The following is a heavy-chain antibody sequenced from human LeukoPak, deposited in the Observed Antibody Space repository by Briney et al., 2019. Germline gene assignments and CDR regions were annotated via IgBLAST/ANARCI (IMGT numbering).Heavy chain of an antibody. V-gene: IGHV4-34*01. D-gene: IGHD3-22*01. Sequence: SETLSLTCAVYNGSFSGHYWTWIRQPPGKGLEWIGEINHSGSTNYSPSLKSRVTMSVDTSKNQFSLKLSSVTAADTAVYYCARLLGGYSDWYFDLWGRGTLVTVSS. CDR1: NGSFSGHY. J-gene: IGHJ2*01. CDR3: ARLLGGYSDWYFDL. CDR2: INHSGST.